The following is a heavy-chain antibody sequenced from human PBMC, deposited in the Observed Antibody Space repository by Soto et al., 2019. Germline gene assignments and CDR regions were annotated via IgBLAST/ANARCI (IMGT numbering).Heavy chain of an antibody. CDR1: GYTFTNYA. CDR3: ARLGVEAVAADN. V-gene: IGHV1-3*01. D-gene: IGHD6-19*01. Sequence: QVQLVQSGAEVRKPGASVKVSCKASGYTFTNYAMHWVRQAPGQGLEWMGWINAGNGNTKYSQKFQGRVTITRDTSASTAYMEVASLRSEDTAVYYCARLGVEAVAADNWGQGTLVTVSS. CDR2: INAGNGNT. J-gene: IGHJ4*02.